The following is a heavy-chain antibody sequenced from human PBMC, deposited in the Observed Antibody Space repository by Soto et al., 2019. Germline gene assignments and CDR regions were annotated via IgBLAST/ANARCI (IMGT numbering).Heavy chain of an antibody. V-gene: IGHV1-69*06. Sequence: QVQLVQSGAEVKKPGSSVKVSCKASGGTFSSYAISWVRQAPGQGLEWMGGIIPIFGTANYAQKFQGRVTITADKSASTAYMELSSLRSEDTAVYYCACSPLLEWVSKPYYFDYWGQGTLVTVSS. CDR3: ACSPLLEWVSKPYYFDY. CDR1: GGTFSSYA. CDR2: IIPIFGTA. J-gene: IGHJ4*02. D-gene: IGHD3-3*01.